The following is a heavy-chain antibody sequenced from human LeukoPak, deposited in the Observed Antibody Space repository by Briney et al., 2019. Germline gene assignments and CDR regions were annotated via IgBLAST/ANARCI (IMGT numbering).Heavy chain of an antibody. V-gene: IGHV4-34*01. Sequence: SETLSLTCAVYGGSFSGYYWSWIRQPPGKGLEWIGEINHSGSTNYNPSLKSRVTISVDTSKNQFSLKLSSVTAADTAMYYCASEGYCSSTSCPFEYWGQGTLVTVSS. J-gene: IGHJ4*02. CDR1: GGSFSGYY. CDR3: ASEGYCSSTSCPFEY. CDR2: INHSGST. D-gene: IGHD2-2*01.